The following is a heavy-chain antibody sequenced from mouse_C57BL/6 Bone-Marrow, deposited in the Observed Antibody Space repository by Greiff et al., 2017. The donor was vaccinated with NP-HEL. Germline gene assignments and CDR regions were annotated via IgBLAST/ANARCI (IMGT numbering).Heavy chain of an antibody. CDR3: TPLTQGDY. J-gene: IGHJ2*01. CDR1: GFTIKDDY. CDR2: IDPETGDT. V-gene: IGHV14-4*01. Sequence: EVQLQQSGAELVRPGASVKLSCTASGFTIKDDYMHWVKQRPEQGLEWIGWIDPETGDTEYASKFQGKATITADTSSNTAYLQLSSLTSEDTAVYYYTPLTQGDYWGQGTTLTVSS.